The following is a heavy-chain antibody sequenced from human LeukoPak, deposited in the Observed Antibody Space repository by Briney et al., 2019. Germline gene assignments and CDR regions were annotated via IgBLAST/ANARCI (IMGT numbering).Heavy chain of an antibody. CDR2: IRYDGSNK. D-gene: IGHD3-10*01. J-gene: IGHJ4*02. Sequence: PGGSLRLSCAASGFTFSSYGMHWVRQAPGKGLEWVAFIRYDGSNKYYADSVKGRFTISRDNSKNTLYLQMNSLRAEDTAVYYCAKVPYYYSSGLAYWGQGTLVTVSS. V-gene: IGHV3-30*02. CDR1: GFTFSSYG. CDR3: AKVPYYYSSGLAY.